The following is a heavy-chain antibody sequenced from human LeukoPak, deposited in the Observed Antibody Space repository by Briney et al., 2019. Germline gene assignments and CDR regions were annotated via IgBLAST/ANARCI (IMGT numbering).Heavy chain of an antibody. CDR1: GYTFTGYY. Sequence: GASVKVSCKASGYTFTGYYMHWVRQAPGQGLEWMGWINPNSGGTNNAQKFQGRVTMTRDTSISTAYMELSRLRSDDTAVYYCARAPTGYYFDYWGQGTLVTVSS. V-gene: IGHV1-2*02. J-gene: IGHJ4*02. D-gene: IGHD4-17*01. CDR2: INPNSGGT. CDR3: ARAPTGYYFDY.